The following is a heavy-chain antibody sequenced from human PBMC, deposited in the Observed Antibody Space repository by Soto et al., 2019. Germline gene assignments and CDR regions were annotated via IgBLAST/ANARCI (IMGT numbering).Heavy chain of an antibody. J-gene: IGHJ3*01. D-gene: IGHD3-16*02. Sequence: EVQLMESGGGLVQPGGSLRLSCASSGFTLSMSAVNWVRRAPGKGLEWVSYISDSGDRTYYADSVKGRFTISRDRSKNTVSLQMDSLRAEDTAVYYCAKDRGIIVKAGDAFDVWGQGTKVTVSS. CDR2: ISDSGDRT. CDR3: AKDRGIIVKAGDAFDV. CDR1: GFTLSMSA. V-gene: IGHV3-23*01.